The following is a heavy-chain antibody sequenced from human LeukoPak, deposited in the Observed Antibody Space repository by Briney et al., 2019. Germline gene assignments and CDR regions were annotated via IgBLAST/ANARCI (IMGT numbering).Heavy chain of an antibody. D-gene: IGHD6-19*01. V-gene: IGHV1-2*02. CDR3: ARSAQWLVPDAFDI. Sequence: ASVKVSCKTSGYPFTGYYMHWVRQAPGQGLEWTGWINPNSGGANHAQKIQGRVTVTRDTSISTAYMELSRLRSDDTALYYCARSAQWLVPDAFDIWGQGTMVTVSS. CDR2: INPNSGGA. CDR1: GYPFTGYY. J-gene: IGHJ3*02.